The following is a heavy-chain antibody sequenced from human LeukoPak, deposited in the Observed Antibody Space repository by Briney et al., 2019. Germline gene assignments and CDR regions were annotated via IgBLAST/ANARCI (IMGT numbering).Heavy chain of an antibody. CDR3: ARGRGGAALMWRYFDL. CDR2: MNPKSGNT. Sequence: ASVRVSCKASGYTFITYDINWVRQAPGQGLEWMGWMNPKSGNTGYGQRFQGRVTFTRNTSITTGYMELSSLRSDDTAVYYCARGRGGAALMWRYFDLWGQGTLVTVPS. V-gene: IGHV1-8*03. J-gene: IGHJ4*02. CDR1: GYTFITYD. D-gene: IGHD1-26*01.